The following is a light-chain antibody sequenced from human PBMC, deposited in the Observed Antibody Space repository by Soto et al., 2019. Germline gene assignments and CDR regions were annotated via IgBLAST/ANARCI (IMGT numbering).Light chain of an antibody. J-gene: IGKJ3*01. CDR2: GAS. V-gene: IGKV3-15*01. Sequence: EIVRTQSPATLSVSPGERATLSCRARQSVSSNLAWYQQKPGQAPRLLIYGASTRATGIPARFSGSGSGTEFTLTISSLQSEEFAVYYCQQYNNWPLFTFGPGTKVDIK. CDR3: QQYNNWPLFT. CDR1: QSVSSN.